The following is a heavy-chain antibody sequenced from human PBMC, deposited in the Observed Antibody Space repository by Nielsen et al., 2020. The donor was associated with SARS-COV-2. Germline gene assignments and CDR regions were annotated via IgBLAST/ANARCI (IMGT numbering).Heavy chain of an antibody. J-gene: IGHJ4*02. CDR3: ARDRAATPMTALDY. CDR2: IYSGVDT. CDR1: GFTVSSNY. Sequence: GESLKISCAASGFTVSSNYMSWVRQAPGKGLEWVSVIYSGVDTYYADSVKGRFTISRDNSKNRLYLQMNSLRAADTAVYYCARDRAATPMTALDYWGQGTLVTVSS. V-gene: IGHV3-53*01. D-gene: IGHD2-15*01.